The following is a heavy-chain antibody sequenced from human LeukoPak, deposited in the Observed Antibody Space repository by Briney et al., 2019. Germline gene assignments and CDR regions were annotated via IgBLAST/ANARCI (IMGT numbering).Heavy chain of an antibody. D-gene: IGHD3-16*02. J-gene: IGHJ5*02. Sequence: GSSVKVSCKASGGTFSSYGISWVRQAPGQGLEWMGGIIPFFGRADYAQKFQGRVTMTADKSTSTAYMDLTSLKSEDTAVYYCARDNNDYVWGSYRCGFDPWGQGTLVTVSS. CDR2: IIPFFGRA. CDR1: GGTFSSYG. V-gene: IGHV1-69*06. CDR3: ARDNNDYVWGSYRCGFDP.